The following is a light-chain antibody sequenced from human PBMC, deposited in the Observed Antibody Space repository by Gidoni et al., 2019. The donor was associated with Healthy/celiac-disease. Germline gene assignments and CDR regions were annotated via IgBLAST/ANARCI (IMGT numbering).Light chain of an antibody. CDR3: QQRSNWF. Sequence: EIVLTQSPATLSLSPGERATLSCRASQSVSSYLAWYQQKPGQAPRLLIYDASNRATGIPARFSGSGSGTDFTLTISSLEPEDFAVYYCQQRSNWFFXQXTRLEIK. CDR1: QSVSSY. V-gene: IGKV3-11*01. J-gene: IGKJ5*01. CDR2: DAS.